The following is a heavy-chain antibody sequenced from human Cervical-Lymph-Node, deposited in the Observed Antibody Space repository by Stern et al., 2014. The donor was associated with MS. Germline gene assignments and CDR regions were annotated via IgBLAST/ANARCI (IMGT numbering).Heavy chain of an antibody. Sequence: EVQLVESGGGLVQPGGSLRLSCAASGFTFSSYSMNWVRQAPGKGLEWVSYISSSGSTIYYADSVKGRFTISRDNAKNSLYLQMNSLRAEDTAVYYCARDHLVWWFPLDYWGQGTLVTVSS. CDR2: ISSSGSTI. CDR1: GFTFSSYS. D-gene: IGHD1-26*01. CDR3: ARDHLVWWFPLDY. J-gene: IGHJ4*02. V-gene: IGHV3-48*01.